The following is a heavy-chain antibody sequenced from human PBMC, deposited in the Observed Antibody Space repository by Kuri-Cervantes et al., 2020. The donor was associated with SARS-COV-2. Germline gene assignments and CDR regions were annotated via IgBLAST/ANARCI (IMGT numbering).Heavy chain of an antibody. V-gene: IGHV4-39*01. CDR1: GGSISSSTYH. CDR3: ARQVARTYDFWSGFSHGWDY. J-gene: IGHJ4*02. CDR2: IYDSGST. Sequence: SETLSLTCTVSGGSISSSTYHWGWIRQPPGKGLEWFGTIYDSGSTYYNPSLESRVAISVDTSKNQFSLRLSSVTAADTAVYFCARQVARTYDFWSGFSHGWDYWGQGTLVTVSS. D-gene: IGHD3-3*01.